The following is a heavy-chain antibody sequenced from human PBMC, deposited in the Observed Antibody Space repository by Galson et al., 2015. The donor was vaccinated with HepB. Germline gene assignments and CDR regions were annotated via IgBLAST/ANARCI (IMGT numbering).Heavy chain of an antibody. Sequence: ETLSLTCSVSGDSISSYYWNWIRQPPGRGLEWIGCIYHSGSTNFNPSLKSRVTVSLDTSKKQFSLSLNSVTAADTAVYYCAARGDYYDFWTGYQTVDGSAFWGQGTLVTVSS. CDR3: AARGDYYDFWTGYQTVDGSAF. J-gene: IGHJ3*01. CDR2: IYHSGST. D-gene: IGHD3-3*01. CDR1: GDSISSYY. V-gene: IGHV4-59*08.